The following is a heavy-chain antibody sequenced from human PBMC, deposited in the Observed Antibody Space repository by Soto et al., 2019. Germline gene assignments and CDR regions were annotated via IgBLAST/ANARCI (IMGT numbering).Heavy chain of an antibody. CDR3: ARGQGYVSRVFDP. Sequence: PSETRRRTWIVARATLRNYSWRCMRQPAGKGLGWFGRGHTVDNISYNTSLKSRVTMSVDTSKNQVSLKLRSVPAAATAVYYCARGQGYVSRVFDPWGKGIQVTVSS. CDR2: GHTVDNI. D-gene: IGHD3-22*01. J-gene: IGHJ5*02. CDR1: RATLRNYS. V-gene: IGHV4-4*07.